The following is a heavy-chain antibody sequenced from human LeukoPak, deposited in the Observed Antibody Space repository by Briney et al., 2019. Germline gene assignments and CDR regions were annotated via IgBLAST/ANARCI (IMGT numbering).Heavy chain of an antibody. V-gene: IGHV3-49*04. CDR2: IRSKAYGGTT. Sequence: PGRSLRLSCTASGFTFGDYAMSWVRQAPGKGLEWVGFIRSKAYGGTTEYAASAKGRFTISRDDSKSIAYLQMNSLKTEDTAVYYCTRERNWNSDLYFAYWGQGTLVTVSS. J-gene: IGHJ4*02. CDR3: TRERNWNSDLYFAY. CDR1: GFTFGDYA. D-gene: IGHD1-7*01.